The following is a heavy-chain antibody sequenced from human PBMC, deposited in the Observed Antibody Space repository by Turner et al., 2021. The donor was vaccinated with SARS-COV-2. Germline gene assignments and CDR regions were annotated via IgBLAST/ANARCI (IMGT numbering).Heavy chain of an antibody. D-gene: IGHD6-19*01. Sequence: QVQLVESGGGVVQPGRSLRLSCAASGFTFSSYGMHWVRQAPGKGLEWVAVISYDGSNKYYADSVKGRFTISRDNSKNTLYLQMNSLRAEDTAVYCCAKAETYSSGWSGGRSYYYYYMDVWGKGTTVTVSS. J-gene: IGHJ6*03. CDR1: GFTFSSYG. CDR3: AKAETYSSGWSGGRSYYYYYMDV. CDR2: ISYDGSNK. V-gene: IGHV3-30*18.